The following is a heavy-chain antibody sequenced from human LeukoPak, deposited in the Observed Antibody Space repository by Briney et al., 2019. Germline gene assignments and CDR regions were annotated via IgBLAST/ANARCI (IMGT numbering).Heavy chain of an antibody. CDR1: GGSISSYY. CDR2: IYYSGST. CDR3: ARGPDIVVVPAFYWYFDL. Sequence: SETLSLTCTVAGGSISSYYWSWIRQPPGKGLEWIGYIYYSGSTNYNPSLKSRVTISVDTSKNQFSLKLSSVTAADTAVYYCARGPDIVVVPAFYWYFDLWGRGTLVTVSS. J-gene: IGHJ2*01. V-gene: IGHV4-59*01. D-gene: IGHD2-2*01.